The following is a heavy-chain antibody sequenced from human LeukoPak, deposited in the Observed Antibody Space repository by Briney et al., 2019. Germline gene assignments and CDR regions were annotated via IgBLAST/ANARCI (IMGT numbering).Heavy chain of an antibody. CDR3: ARAPKGMTTVRYYYYYYMDV. D-gene: IGHD4-11*01. J-gene: IGHJ6*03. V-gene: IGHV4-34*01. CDR2: INHSGST. Sequence: PSETLSLTCAVYGGSFSGYYWSWIRQPPGKGLEWIGEINHSGSTNYNPSLKSRVTISVGTSKNQFSLKLSSVTAADTAVYYCARAPKGMTTVRYYYYYYMDVWGKGTTVTVSS. CDR1: GGSFSGYY.